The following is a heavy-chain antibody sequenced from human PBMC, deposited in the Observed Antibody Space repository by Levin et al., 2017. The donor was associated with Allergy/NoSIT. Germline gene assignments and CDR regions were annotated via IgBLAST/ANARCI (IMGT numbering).Heavy chain of an antibody. CDR1: GFTFDDYA. CDR3: ARDNIGLPDAFDS. D-gene: IGHD3-10*01. Sequence: GGSLRLSCAASGFTFDDYAMHWVRQAPGKGLEWVSGISWNSGSIGYADSVTGRFTISRDNAKNSLYLQMNRLRTEDTALYYCARDNIGLPDAFDSWGQGTMVIVSS. V-gene: IGHV3-9*01. J-gene: IGHJ3*02. CDR2: ISWNSGSI.